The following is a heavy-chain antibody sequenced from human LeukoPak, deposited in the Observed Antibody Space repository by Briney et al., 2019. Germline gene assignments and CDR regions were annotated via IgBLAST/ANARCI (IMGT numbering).Heavy chain of an antibody. CDR1: GGSIGGGGYY. CDR3: ARGSTYSYYMDV. CDR2: IYDSGNT. V-gene: IGHV4-30-2*01. Sequence: SQTLSLTCTVSGGSIGGGGYYWSWIRQPPGKGLEWIAYIYDSGNTYYNASLKSRVTISVDRSKNQFSLKLSSVTAADTAVYYCARGSTYSYYMDVWGKGTTVTVSS. J-gene: IGHJ6*03.